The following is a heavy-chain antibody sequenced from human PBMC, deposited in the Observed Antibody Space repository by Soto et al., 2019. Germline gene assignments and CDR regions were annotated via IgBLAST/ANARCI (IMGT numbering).Heavy chain of an antibody. V-gene: IGHV1-46*01. D-gene: IGHD3-16*01. CDR3: ARERGFKRFDY. J-gene: IGHJ4*02. CDR2: IDPRGGST. Sequence: QVQLVQSGAEVKKPGASVKVSCRASGYTFTSSYMHWVRQAPGQGLEWMALIDPRGGSTSYAQNFQGRVTVTRDTSTTTVYMELSSLRSEDTAVFFCARERGFKRFDYWGQGTLVTVSS. CDR1: GYTFTSSY.